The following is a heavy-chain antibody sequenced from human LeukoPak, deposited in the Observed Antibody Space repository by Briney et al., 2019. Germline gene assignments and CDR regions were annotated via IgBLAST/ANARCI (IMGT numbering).Heavy chain of an antibody. CDR1: GGSISSSSYY. D-gene: IGHD6-19*01. CDR3: ARVKWIAVALYFDY. Sequence: SSETLSLTCTVSGGSISSSSYYWGWIRQPPGKGPEWIGSIYYSGSTYYNPSLKSRVTISVDTSKNQFSLKLSSVTAADTAVYYCARVKWIAVALYFDYWGQGTLVTVSS. CDR2: IYYSGST. V-gene: IGHV4-39*07. J-gene: IGHJ4*02.